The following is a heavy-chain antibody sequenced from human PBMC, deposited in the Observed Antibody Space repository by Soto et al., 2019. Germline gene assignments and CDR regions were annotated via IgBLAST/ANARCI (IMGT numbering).Heavy chain of an antibody. CDR2: VNPIVSMS. CDR3: VSSYGSRYRAFDY. CDR1: GDTFNFYS. Sequence: QVQLVQSGAEVKRPGSSVKVSCKASGDTFNFYSINWVRQAPGLGLEWMGRVNPIVSMSNYAQKFQGRVTMTADKSTSTADMELSSLRSEDTAIYYCVSSYGSRYRAFDYWGQGALVTVSS. D-gene: IGHD3-10*01. J-gene: IGHJ4*02. V-gene: IGHV1-69*02.